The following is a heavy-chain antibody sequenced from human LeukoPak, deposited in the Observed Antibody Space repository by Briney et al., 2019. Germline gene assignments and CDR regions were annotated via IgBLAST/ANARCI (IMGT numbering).Heavy chain of an antibody. V-gene: IGHV3-20*04. Sequence: PGVSLRLSCAVSGFTFDDYCMSWVRQAPGKGLEWVSGINWNGGSTGYADSVKGRFTISRDKAKNSLYMQMNSLRAEDTALYYCARVGPRYSSGWYLFDYWGQGTLVTVSS. J-gene: IGHJ4*02. D-gene: IGHD6-19*01. CDR2: INWNGGST. CDR3: ARVGPRYSSGWYLFDY. CDR1: GFTFDDYC.